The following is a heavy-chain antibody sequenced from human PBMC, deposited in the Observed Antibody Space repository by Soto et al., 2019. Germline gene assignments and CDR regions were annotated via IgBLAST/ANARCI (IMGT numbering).Heavy chain of an antibody. Sequence: SETLSLTCAVSGGSISSSNWWSWVRQPPGKGLEWIGEIYHSGSTNYNPSLKSRVTISVDKSKNQFSLKLSSVTAADTAVYYCARGNYYGSGSYWDWFDPWGQGTLVTVSS. J-gene: IGHJ5*02. CDR1: GGSISSSNW. CDR3: ARGNYYGSGSYWDWFDP. V-gene: IGHV4-4*02. CDR2: IYHSGST. D-gene: IGHD3-10*01.